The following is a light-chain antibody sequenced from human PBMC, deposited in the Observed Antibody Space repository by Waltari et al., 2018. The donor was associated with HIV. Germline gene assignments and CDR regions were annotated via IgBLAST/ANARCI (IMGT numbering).Light chain of an antibody. V-gene: IGKV3-11*01. CDR3: RQRRNWPRT. Sequence: EIVLTQSPATLSLSPGERATLSCRASQSVSSYLAWYQQKPGQAPRLLLYEASNGATGTPAGFSGSGSGTDVALTISSLESEDFAVYYCRQRRNWPRTFGQGTKVEIK. J-gene: IGKJ1*01. CDR2: EAS. CDR1: QSVSSY.